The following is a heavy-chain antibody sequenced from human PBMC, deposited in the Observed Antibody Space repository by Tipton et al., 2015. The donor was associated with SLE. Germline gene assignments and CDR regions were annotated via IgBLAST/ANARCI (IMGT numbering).Heavy chain of an antibody. V-gene: IGHV3-23*01. CDR2: ISNSGGRT. J-gene: IGHJ4*02. CDR3: GKETGTIVVADY. Sequence: GSLRLSCAASGFTFSSYAMGWVSQAPGKGLEWVSAISNSGGRTYYSDSVKGRFTISREDVKNTRYLQMNILRAEDTAVYYCGKETGTIVVADYWGQGALVTVSS. CDR1: GFTFSSYA. D-gene: IGHD2-21*01.